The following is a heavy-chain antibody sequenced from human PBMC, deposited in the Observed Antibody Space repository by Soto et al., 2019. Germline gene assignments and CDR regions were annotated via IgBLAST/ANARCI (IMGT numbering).Heavy chain of an antibody. Sequence: SVKVSCKASGGTFSSYAISWVRQAPGQGLEWMGGIIPIFGTANYAQKFQGRVTITADESTSTAYMELSSLRSEDTAVYYCARDYYDSSGYYLFLYWGQGTPVTVSS. V-gene: IGHV1-69*13. D-gene: IGHD3-22*01. CDR3: ARDYYDSSGYYLFLY. CDR2: IIPIFGTA. J-gene: IGHJ4*02. CDR1: GGTFSSYA.